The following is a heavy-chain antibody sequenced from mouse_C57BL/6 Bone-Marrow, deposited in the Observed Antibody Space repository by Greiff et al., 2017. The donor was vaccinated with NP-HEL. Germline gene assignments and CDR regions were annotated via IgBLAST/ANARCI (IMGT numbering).Heavy chain of an antibody. J-gene: IGHJ2*01. Sequence: QVQLKQSGAELARPGASVKMSCKASGYTFTSYTMHWVKQRPGQGLEWIGYINPSSGYTKYNQKFKDKAALTADKSSSTAYMQLSSLTSEDSAVYYCARSPYYSNYEDDYWGQGTTLTVSS. CDR1: GYTFTSYT. CDR2: INPSSGYT. D-gene: IGHD2-5*01. V-gene: IGHV1-4*01. CDR3: ARSPYYSNYEDDY.